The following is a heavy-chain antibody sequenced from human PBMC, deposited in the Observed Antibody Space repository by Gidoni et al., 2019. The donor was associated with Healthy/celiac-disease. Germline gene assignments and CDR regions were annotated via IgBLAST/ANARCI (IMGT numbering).Heavy chain of an antibody. CDR1: GFTFSSYA. CDR3: AKATRRGYSGYGLDY. J-gene: IGHJ4*02. V-gene: IGHV3-23*01. CDR2: ISGSGGST. D-gene: IGHD5-12*01. Sequence: EVQLLESGGGLVQPGGSLRLSCAASGFTFSSYAMRWVRQAPGKGLEWVSAISGSGGSTYYADSVKGRFTISRDNSKNTLYLQMNSLRAEDTAVYYCAKATRRGYSGYGLDYWGQGTLVTVSS.